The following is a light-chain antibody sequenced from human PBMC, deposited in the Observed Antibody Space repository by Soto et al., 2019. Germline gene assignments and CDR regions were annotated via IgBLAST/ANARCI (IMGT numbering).Light chain of an antibody. CDR2: EVS. Sequence: QSALTQPASVSGSPGQSITISCTGTSSDVGSHNFVSWYQQHPGKAPELMIFEVSKRPSGVSNRFSGSKSGNTASLTISGRQPEDEADYYCYSYVGRISFGGGTKVTVI. CDR3: YSYVGRIS. J-gene: IGLJ2*01. V-gene: IGLV2-23*02. CDR1: SSDVGSHNF.